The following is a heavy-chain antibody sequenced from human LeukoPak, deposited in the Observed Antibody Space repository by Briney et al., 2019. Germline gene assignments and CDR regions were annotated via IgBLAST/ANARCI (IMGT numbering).Heavy chain of an antibody. CDR1: GGSFSGYY. Sequence: SEALSLTCAVYGGSFSGYYWSWIRQPPGKGLEWIGYIYYSGSTNYNPSLKSRVTISVDTSKNQFSLKLSSVTAADTAVYYCATLGYSSGKVADYWGQGTLVTVSS. CDR3: ATLGYSSGKVADY. V-gene: IGHV4-59*08. CDR2: IYYSGST. D-gene: IGHD6-19*01. J-gene: IGHJ4*02.